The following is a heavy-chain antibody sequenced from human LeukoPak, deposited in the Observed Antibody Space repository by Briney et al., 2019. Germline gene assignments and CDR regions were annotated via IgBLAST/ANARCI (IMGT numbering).Heavy chain of an antibody. Sequence: PGGSLRLSCAATGFTFKDYGMHWVRQPPGKGLEWVSSINWNGGSTDYADSVKGRFTISRDNAKNSLYLQLSSLRPEDTALYYCVKHMRATNTRSFFGLDVWGQGTTVTASS. D-gene: IGHD1-26*01. CDR3: VKHMRATNTRSFFGLDV. J-gene: IGHJ6*02. CDR1: GFTFKDYG. CDR2: INWNGGST. V-gene: IGHV3-9*01.